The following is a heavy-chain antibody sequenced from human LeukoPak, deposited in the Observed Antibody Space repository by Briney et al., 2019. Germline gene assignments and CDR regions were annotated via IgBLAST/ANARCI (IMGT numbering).Heavy chain of an antibody. D-gene: IGHD6-6*01. CDR2: ISGSGTT. Sequence: SETLSLTCTVSGGSINSYWSWIRQPAGKGLEWIGRISGSGTTTYNPALQSRLSISIDTSKNQFSLKLSSVTAADTAVYYCARDRQYSSSSTHWFDPWGQGTLVTVSS. CDR1: GGSINSY. CDR3: ARDRQYSSSSTHWFDP. V-gene: IGHV4-4*07. J-gene: IGHJ5*02.